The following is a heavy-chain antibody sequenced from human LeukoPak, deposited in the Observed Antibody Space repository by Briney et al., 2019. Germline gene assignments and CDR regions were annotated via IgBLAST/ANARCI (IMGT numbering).Heavy chain of an antibody. Sequence: RGSLRLSCAASGFTFSNYVMIWVRQAPGKGLQWVSSISGGGAGTYYADSVKGRCSISRDNSKNELYLEMTSLRAEDTAVYYCAKDLGYWGQGTLVTVSS. CDR2: ISGGGAGT. J-gene: IGHJ4*02. CDR1: GFTFSNYV. CDR3: AKDLGY. V-gene: IGHV3-23*01.